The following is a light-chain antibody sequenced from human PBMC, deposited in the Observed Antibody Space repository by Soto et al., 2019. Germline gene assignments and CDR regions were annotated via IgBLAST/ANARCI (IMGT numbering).Light chain of an antibody. V-gene: IGLV2-23*01. J-gene: IGLJ1*01. Sequence: QSALTQPASVSGSPGQSITISCTGTSSDIGSYNLVSWYQQYPGKAPKLIIYEGSKRPSGVSTRFSGSKSGNTASLTISGLQAEDEADYYCCSYAGSTTFYVFGTGTKVTVL. CDR1: SSDIGSYNL. CDR2: EGS. CDR3: CSYAGSTTFYV.